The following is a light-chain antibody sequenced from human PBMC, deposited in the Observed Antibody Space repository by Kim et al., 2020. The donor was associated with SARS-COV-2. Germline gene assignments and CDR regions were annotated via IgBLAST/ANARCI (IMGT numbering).Light chain of an antibody. CDR1: QSVSSSY. CDR3: QQYGSSPFT. CDR2: GPS. V-gene: IGKV3-20*01. J-gene: IGKJ3*01. Sequence: SPGERATLSCRASQSVSSSYLAWYQQKPGQAPRLLIYGPSSRATGIPDRFSGSGSGTDFTLTISRLEPEDFAVYYCQQYGSSPFTFGPGTKVDIK.